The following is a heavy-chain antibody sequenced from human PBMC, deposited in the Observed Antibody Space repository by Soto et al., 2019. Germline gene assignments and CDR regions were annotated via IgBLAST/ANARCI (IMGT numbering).Heavy chain of an antibody. Sequence: EAQLVESGGGLIQPGGSLRLSCAVSGFTVSDNYITWVRQAPGKGLEWVSLLYSGGRIYYADSVKGRFTISRDTSKTTLYLQMNSLRTEDTAVYYCARSDRDYAYGLNVWGQGTTGTVSS. V-gene: IGHV3-53*01. D-gene: IGHD3-10*01. J-gene: IGHJ6*02. CDR1: GFTVSDNY. CDR2: LYSGGRI. CDR3: ARSDRDYAYGLNV.